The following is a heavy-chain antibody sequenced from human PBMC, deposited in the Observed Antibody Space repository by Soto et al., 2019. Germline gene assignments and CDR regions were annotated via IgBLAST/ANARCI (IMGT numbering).Heavy chain of an antibody. CDR1: GGSISNYY. Sequence: SETLSLTCAVSGGSISNYYWSWVRQPPGKGLEWIGYIYYSGSTNYNPSLTSRVTISVDTSKNQFSLKLSSVTAADTAVYYCARHRYSYGVYYFDYWGQGTLVTVSS. CDR2: IYYSGST. CDR3: ARHRYSYGVYYFDY. V-gene: IGHV4-59*08. D-gene: IGHD5-18*01. J-gene: IGHJ4*02.